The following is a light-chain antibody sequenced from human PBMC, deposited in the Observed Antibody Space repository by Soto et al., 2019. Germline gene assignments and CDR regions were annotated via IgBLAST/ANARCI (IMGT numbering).Light chain of an antibody. CDR3: QQYGSAPPT. CDR2: HAS. J-gene: IGKJ3*01. Sequence: DIVLTQSPGTLSLSPGERVTLSCRASESIDNNFFAWYQQQSGQPPSFLIYHASSSSTGIPNRFSGSGSGTDFTLTISRLVPEDFAVYYCQQYGSAPPTFGPGTKVDVK. V-gene: IGKV3-20*01. CDR1: ESIDNNF.